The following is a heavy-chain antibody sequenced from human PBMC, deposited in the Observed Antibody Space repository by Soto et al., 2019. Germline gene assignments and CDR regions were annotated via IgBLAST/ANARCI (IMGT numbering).Heavy chain of an antibody. V-gene: IGHV3-30*18. CDR3: AKAPRYYYDSSGWHDYFDY. J-gene: IGHJ4*02. CDR2: ISYDGSNK. D-gene: IGHD3-22*01. CDR1: GFTFSSDG. Sequence: PGGSLILSCAASGFTFSSDGMHWVRQAPGKGLEWVAVISYDGSNKYYADSVKGRFTISRDNSKNTLYLQMNSLRAEDTAVYYCAKAPRYYYDSSGWHDYFDYWGQGTLVXVSS.